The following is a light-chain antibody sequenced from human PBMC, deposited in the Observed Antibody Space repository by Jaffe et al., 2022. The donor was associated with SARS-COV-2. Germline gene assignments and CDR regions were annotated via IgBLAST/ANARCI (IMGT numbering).Light chain of an antibody. J-gene: IGKJ4*01. CDR2: GAS. Sequence: EIVLTQSPGTLSLSPGERATLSCRASQSVSSNYLAWYQQRPGQAPSLLIYGASSRAAGIPDRFSGSGSGTDFILTISRLEPEDFAVYYCQQYGDSPLTFGGGTKVEIK. CDR1: QSVSSNY. V-gene: IGKV3-20*01. CDR3: QQYGDSPLT.